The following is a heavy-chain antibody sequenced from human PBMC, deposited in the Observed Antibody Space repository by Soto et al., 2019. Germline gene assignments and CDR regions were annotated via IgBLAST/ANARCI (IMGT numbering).Heavy chain of an antibody. D-gene: IGHD6-19*01. J-gene: IGHJ1*01. Sequence: GASVKFSCKASGYTFTSYGISWVRQAPGQGLEWMGWISAYNGNTNYAQKLQGRVTMTTDTSTSTAYMELRSLRSDDTAVYYCARAPDSSGWTGYFQHWGQGTLVTVSS. V-gene: IGHV1-18*04. CDR1: GYTFTSYG. CDR3: ARAPDSSGWTGYFQH. CDR2: ISAYNGNT.